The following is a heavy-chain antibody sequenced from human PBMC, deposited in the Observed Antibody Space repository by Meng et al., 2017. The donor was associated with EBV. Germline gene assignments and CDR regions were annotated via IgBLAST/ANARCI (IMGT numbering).Heavy chain of an antibody. V-gene: IGHV3-30*03. CDR1: GFTFSGYG. J-gene: IGHJ5*02. CDR2: LPSDGGNT. CDR3: ARDLSGRFDP. Sequence: QVQLGESGGGVVQPGRSLRLCCAASGFTFSGYGMFWVRQAPGKGPEWVAILPSDGGNTYYSDSVKGRFTISRDNSKKTLYLQMNSLRAEDTAVYYCARDLSGRFDPWGQGTLVTVSS. D-gene: IGHD1-26*01.